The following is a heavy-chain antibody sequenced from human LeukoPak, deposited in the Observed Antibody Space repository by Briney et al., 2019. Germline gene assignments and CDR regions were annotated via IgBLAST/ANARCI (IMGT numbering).Heavy chain of an antibody. V-gene: IGHV4-34*01. J-gene: IGHJ4*02. D-gene: IGHD3-22*01. CDR2: INHSGST. Sequence: SKTLSLTCAVYGGSFSGYYWSWIRQPPGKGLEWIGEINHSGSTNYNPSLKSRVTISVDTSKNQFSLMLSSVTAADTAVYYCARGYDSSAYYPFNYWGQGTLVTVSS. CDR3: ARGYDSSAYYPFNY. CDR1: GGSFSGYY.